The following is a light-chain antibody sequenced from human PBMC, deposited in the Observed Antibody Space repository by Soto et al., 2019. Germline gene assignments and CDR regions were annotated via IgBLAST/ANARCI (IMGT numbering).Light chain of an antibody. CDR2: GAS. CDR3: QQYNNWQWT. CDR1: QSISSTY. V-gene: IGKV3-15*01. Sequence: ESVVTQSPCILSLSPGRRSSLSCRASQSISSTYLTWYHQRHGQSPRVXIYGASTRATDIPARFSGSGYGAEFNLTLSSLQSEDVAVYYCQQYNNWQWTFGQGTKVDIK. J-gene: IGKJ1*01.